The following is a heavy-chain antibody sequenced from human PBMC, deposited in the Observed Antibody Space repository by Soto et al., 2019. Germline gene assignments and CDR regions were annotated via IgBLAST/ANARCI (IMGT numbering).Heavy chain of an antibody. J-gene: IGHJ5*02. CDR3: ARGRADIVVVVAATHRADNWFDP. D-gene: IGHD2-15*01. V-gene: IGHV4-59*12. Sequence: SETLSLTCTVSGVSISSFYWSWIRQSPGKGLEWVGYIYYGGNTKYNPSLESRVTISVDTSKNQFSLKLSSVTAADTAVYYCARGRADIVVVVAATHRADNWFDPWGQGTLVTVSS. CDR2: IYYGGNT. CDR1: GVSISSFY.